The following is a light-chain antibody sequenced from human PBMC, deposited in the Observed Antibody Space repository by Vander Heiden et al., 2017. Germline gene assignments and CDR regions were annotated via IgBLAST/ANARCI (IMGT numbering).Light chain of an antibody. CDR2: GIS. V-gene: IGKV3-20*01. Sequence: EIVLTQSPGTLSLSPGERATLSCRASQSVVDNYFAWYQQKPGQAPSLLIYGISFRATGIPDRFSGSGSGTDFTLTISRLEPEDFAVYYCEQYGSSPRTFGQGTKVEIK. J-gene: IGKJ1*01. CDR3: EQYGSSPRT. CDR1: QSVVDNY.